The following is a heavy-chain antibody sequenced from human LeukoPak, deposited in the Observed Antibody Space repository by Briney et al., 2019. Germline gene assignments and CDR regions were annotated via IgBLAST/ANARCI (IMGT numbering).Heavy chain of an antibody. J-gene: IGHJ5*02. CDR2: IRYDGSNK. CDR1: GFTSSSYG. D-gene: IGHD3-22*01. CDR3: AKVQGYYYDSSGYYYNWFDP. Sequence: PGGSLRLSCAASGFTSSSYGMHWVRQAPGKGLEWVAFIRYDGSNKYYAGSVKGRFTISRDNSKNTLYLQMNSLRAEDTAVYYCAKVQGYYYDSSGYYYNWFDPWGQGTLVTVSS. V-gene: IGHV3-30*02.